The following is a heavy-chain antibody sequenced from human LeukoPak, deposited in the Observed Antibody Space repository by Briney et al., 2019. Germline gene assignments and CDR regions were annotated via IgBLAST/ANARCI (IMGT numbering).Heavy chain of an antibody. D-gene: IGHD2-2*01. Sequence: ASVKVSCKASGYTFTSYDINWVRQATGQGLEWMGWMNPNSGNTGYAQKFQGRVTMTRNTSISTAYMELSSLRSEDTAVYYCARGRIDCSSTSCSFYYYYYYYTDVWGKGTTVTVSS. V-gene: IGHV1-8*01. CDR1: GYTFTSYD. CDR3: ARGRIDCSSTSCSFYYYYYYYTDV. CDR2: MNPNSGNT. J-gene: IGHJ6*03.